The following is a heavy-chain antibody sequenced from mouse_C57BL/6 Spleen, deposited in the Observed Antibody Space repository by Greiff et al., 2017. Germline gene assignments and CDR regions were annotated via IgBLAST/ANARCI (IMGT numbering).Heavy chain of an antibody. CDR2: IYPGGGST. CDR3: PRHLGSSGYVLYYNARAY. CDR1: GYTFTSYW. J-gene: IGHJ4*01. D-gene: IGHD3-2*02. V-gene: IGHV1-55*01. Sequence: QVQLQQPGAELVKPGASVKMSCKASGYTFTSYWITWVKQRPGQGLEWIGDIYPGGGSTNYNQKFKSKATLTVDTSSSTAYMQLSSLTSEDSAVYYCPRHLGSSGYVLYYNARAYWGKGPPVTVS.